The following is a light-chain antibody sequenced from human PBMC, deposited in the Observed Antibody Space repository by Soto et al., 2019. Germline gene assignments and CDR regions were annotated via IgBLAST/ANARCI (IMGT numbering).Light chain of an antibody. V-gene: IGKV1-5*01. CDR3: LHYNSYSKT. CDR2: DAS. J-gene: IGKJ1*01. CDR1: QSINTW. Sequence: DIQMTQSPSTLSASVGDRVTITCRASQSINTWLAWYQRKPGKAPELLIFDASALESGVPSRFSGSGSGTEFTLTISSLQPDDSATFYCLHYNSYSKTFGQGTKVDIK.